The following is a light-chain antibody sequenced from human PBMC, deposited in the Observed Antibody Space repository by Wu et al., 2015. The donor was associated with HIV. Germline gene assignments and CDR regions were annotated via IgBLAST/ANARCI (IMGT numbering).Light chain of an antibody. Sequence: DIQMTQSPSSLSASVGDRVTIACRASQTISKYLNWYQQKPGKAPNLLIYATSTLHSGVPSRFSGSGSGTDFTLTISSLQPEDFATYYCQQSYSTPPWTFGQGTKVEIK. CDR3: QQSYSTPPWT. CDR1: QTISKY. J-gene: IGKJ1*01. CDR2: ATS. V-gene: IGKV1-39*01.